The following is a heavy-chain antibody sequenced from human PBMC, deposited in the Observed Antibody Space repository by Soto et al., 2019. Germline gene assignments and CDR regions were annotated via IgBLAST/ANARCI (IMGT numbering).Heavy chain of an antibody. CDR2: ISSSSYI. Sequence: GGSLRLSCAASGFTFSSYSMNWVRQAPGKGLEWVSSISSSSYIYYADSVKGRFTISRDNAKNSLYLQMNSLRAEDTAVYYCARDGPWELRYFDWLLSRNGDYYYYGMDVWGQGTTVTVSS. J-gene: IGHJ6*02. V-gene: IGHV3-21*01. D-gene: IGHD3-9*01. CDR3: ARDGPWELRYFDWLLSRNGDYYYYGMDV. CDR1: GFTFSSYS.